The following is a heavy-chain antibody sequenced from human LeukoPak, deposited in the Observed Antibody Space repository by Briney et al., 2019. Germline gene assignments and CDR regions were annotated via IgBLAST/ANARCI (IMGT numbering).Heavy chain of an antibody. J-gene: IGHJ4*02. CDR2: TYYRSKWFS. CDR3: ARIATKDGRDY. V-gene: IGHV6-1*01. D-gene: IGHD5-12*01. CDR1: GDSVSSKSAA. Sequence: SQTLSPTCAISGDSVSSKSAAWNWVRQFPSRGLEWLGRTYYRSKWFSEYAVSEKSRITINPDTAKNQFSLQLNSVTPDDTAVYYCARIATKDGRDYWGQGILVTVSS.